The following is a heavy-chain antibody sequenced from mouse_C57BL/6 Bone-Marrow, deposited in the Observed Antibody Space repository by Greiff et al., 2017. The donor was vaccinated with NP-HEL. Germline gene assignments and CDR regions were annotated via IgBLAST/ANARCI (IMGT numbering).Heavy chain of an antibody. V-gene: IGHV1-76*01. D-gene: IGHD1-1*01. Sequence: QVQLQQSGAELVRPGASVKLSCKASGYTFTSYCINWVKQRPGQGLEWIARIYPGSGNTYYNEKFKGKSTLTAEKSSSTAYMQLSSLASEDSAGERWERVDYYGSFAYWGQGTLVTVSA. CDR3: ERVDYYGSFAY. CDR2: IYPGSGNT. CDR1: GYTFTSYC. J-gene: IGHJ3*01.